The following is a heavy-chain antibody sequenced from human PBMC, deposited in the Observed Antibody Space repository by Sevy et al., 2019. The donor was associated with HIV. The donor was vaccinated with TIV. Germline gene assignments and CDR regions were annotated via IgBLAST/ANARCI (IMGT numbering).Heavy chain of an antibody. CDR2: ISWNSGSI. J-gene: IGHJ6*02. D-gene: IGHD6-19*01. CDR3: AKDIALIGVAGTYYYYGMDV. V-gene: IGHV3-9*01. Sequence: GGSLRLSCAASGFTFDDYAMHWVRQAPGKGLEWVSGISWNSGSIGYADSVKGRFTISRDNAKNSLYLQMNSLRAEETALYYCAKDIALIGVAGTYYYYGMDVWGQGTTVTVSS. CDR1: GFTFDDYA.